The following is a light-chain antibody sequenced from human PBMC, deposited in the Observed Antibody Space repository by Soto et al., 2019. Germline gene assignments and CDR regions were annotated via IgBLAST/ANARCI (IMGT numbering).Light chain of an antibody. CDR3: QQYNNYWT. J-gene: IGKJ1*01. V-gene: IGKV1-5*03. CDR1: QSISYW. CDR2: KAS. Sequence: DIQMTQSPSTLSASVGDRVTITCRASQSISYWLAWYQQKPGRAPNLLIYKASSLESGVPSRFSGSGSGTEFTLTISILQPDDFATYYCQQYNNYWTFGQGTKVEIQ.